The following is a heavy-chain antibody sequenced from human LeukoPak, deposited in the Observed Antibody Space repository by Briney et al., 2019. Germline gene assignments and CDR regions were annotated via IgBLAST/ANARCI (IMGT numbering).Heavy chain of an antibody. CDR1: GFTFSSYS. Sequence: KPGGSLRLSCAASGFTFSSYSMNWVRQAPGKGLEWVSSISSSSSYIYYADSVKGRFTISRDNAKNSLYLQMNSLRAEDTAVYYCARVSGYYDILTGYWAFDPWGQGTLVTVSS. D-gene: IGHD3-9*01. CDR2: ISSSSSYI. J-gene: IGHJ5*02. CDR3: ARVSGYYDILTGYWAFDP. V-gene: IGHV3-21*01.